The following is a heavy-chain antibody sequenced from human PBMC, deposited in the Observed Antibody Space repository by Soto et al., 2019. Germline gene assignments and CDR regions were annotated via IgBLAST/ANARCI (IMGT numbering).Heavy chain of an antibody. CDR2: IGSSDSSI. CDR1: GFTFSDYY. CDR3: AKSGPTTKGAFDY. V-gene: IGHV3-11*01. J-gene: IGHJ4*02. Sequence: QVQLVESGGGLVKPGGSLRLSCAASGFTFSDYYMTWIRQAPGKGLEWVSYIGSSDSSIHYADSLKGRFTISRDNAKNSLYLQIDSLRADDTAVDYWAKSGPTTKGAFDYWGQGTLVTVSS. D-gene: IGHD1-26*01.